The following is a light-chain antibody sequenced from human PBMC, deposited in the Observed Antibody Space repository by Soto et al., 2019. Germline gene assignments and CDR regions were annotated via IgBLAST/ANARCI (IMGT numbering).Light chain of an antibody. CDR1: SSDVGGHDY. CDR3: SSFTSTNTWV. Sequence: HSALTQVASVSGSPGQSITISCTATSSDVGGHDYVSWYLQHPGKAPKLLIYEAFNRPSGVSDRFSGSKSGSTASLTISGLQAEDEGDYYCSSFTSTNTWVFGGGTKLTVL. J-gene: IGLJ3*02. V-gene: IGLV2-14*01. CDR2: EAF.